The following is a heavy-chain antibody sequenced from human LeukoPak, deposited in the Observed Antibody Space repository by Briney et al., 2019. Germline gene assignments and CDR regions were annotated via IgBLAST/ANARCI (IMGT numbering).Heavy chain of an antibody. D-gene: IGHD2-15*01. CDR2: ISSSGSTI. CDR1: GFTFSDYY. V-gene: IGHV3-11*01. Sequence: GGSLRLSCAASGFTFSDYYMSWIRQAPGKGLEWVSYISSSGSTIYYADSVKGRFTISRDNAKNSLYLQMNSLRAEDTAVYYCARSYCSGGSCYYYYYYYMDVWGKGTTVTISS. J-gene: IGHJ6*03. CDR3: ARSYCSGGSCYYYYYYYMDV.